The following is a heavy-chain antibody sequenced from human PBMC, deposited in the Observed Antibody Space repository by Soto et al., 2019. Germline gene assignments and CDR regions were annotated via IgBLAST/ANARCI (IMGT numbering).Heavy chain of an antibody. CDR3: ARDLDFKSGYGFFDY. V-gene: IGHV3-30-3*01. J-gene: IGHJ4*02. D-gene: IGHD5-12*01. CDR1: GFTFSSYA. CDR2: ISYDGSNK. Sequence: QVQLVESGGGVVQPGRSLRLSCAASGFTFSSYAMHWVRQAPGKGLEWVAVISYDGSNKYYADSVKGRFTISRDNSKNTLYLQMNSLRAEDTAVYYCARDLDFKSGYGFFDYWGQGTLVTVSS.